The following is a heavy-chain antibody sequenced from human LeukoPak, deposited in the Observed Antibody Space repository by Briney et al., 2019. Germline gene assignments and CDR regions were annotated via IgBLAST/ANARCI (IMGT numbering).Heavy chain of an antibody. CDR1: GFTFSSYE. CDR2: IGSSDSTT. CDR3: ARGRYCSGGSCYFDY. Sequence: GGSLRLSYVASGFTFSSYEMNWVRQAPGKGLEWLSYIGSSDSTTHYADSVKGRFTISRDNAKNSLYLQMNSLRAEDTAVYYCARGRYCSGGSCYFDYWGQGTLVTVSS. D-gene: IGHD2-15*01. J-gene: IGHJ4*02. V-gene: IGHV3-48*03.